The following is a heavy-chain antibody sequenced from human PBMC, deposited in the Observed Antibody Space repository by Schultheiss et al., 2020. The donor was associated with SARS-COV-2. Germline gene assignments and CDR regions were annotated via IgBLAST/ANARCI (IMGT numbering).Heavy chain of an antibody. CDR1: GFTFSSYA. V-gene: IGHV3-23*01. CDR2: ISSSSTI. D-gene: IGHD3-10*01. CDR3: AKDMASRDDY. Sequence: GGSLRLSCAASGFTFSSYAMSWVRQAPGKGLEWVSSISSSSTIYYADSVKGRFTISRDNSKNTLYLQMNSLRPDDTAVYYCAKDMASRDDYWGQGTLVTVSS. J-gene: IGHJ4*02.